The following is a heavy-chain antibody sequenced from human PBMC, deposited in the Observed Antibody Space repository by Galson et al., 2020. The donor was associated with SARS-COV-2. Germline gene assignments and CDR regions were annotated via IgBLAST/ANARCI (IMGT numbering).Heavy chain of an antibody. CDR2: VSYFGKN. Sequence: SETLSLTCTVSDGSINGFSWTWIRQPPGKGLECLGYVSYFGKNYGRSFYNPSLKSRVSISVDTSKNHLSLRLTSLTAADTAVYFCARASTRRYLGEGWYFDLWGRGTPVTVSS. CDR1: DGSINGFS. D-gene: IGHD2-2*01. V-gene: IGHV4-59*01. J-gene: IGHJ2*01. CDR3: ARASTRRYLGEGWYFDL.